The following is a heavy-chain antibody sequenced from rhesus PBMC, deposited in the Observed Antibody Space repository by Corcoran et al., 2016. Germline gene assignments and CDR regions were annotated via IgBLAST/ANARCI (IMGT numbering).Heavy chain of an antibody. CDR2: IDSSGGT. Sequence: QVQLQESGPGLVMPSETLSLPCAVSGGSISSSYWTWIRQAPGKGLGWIGRIDSSGGTHYNPALQGRVTLSGDTSKNQLSRKLSAVTAADTAVYYCARRGYSYSYLVDPDYWGQGVLVTVSS. CDR3: ARRGYSYSYLVDPDY. CDR1: GGSISSSY. D-gene: IGHD5-12*01. V-gene: IGHV4S11*01. J-gene: IGHJ4*01.